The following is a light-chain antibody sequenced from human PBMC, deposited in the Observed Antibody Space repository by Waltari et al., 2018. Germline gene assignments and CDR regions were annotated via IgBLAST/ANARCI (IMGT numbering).Light chain of an antibody. CDR3: QKYNSART. CDR2: AAS. Sequence: DIQMTQSPSSLSASVGDRVTITCRASQGISNYLAWYQQKPGKGPKLLSYAASTLQSGVPSRFSGSGSGTDFTLTISSLQPEDVATYYCQKYNSARTFGQGTKVEIK. V-gene: IGKV1-27*01. J-gene: IGKJ1*01. CDR1: QGISNY.